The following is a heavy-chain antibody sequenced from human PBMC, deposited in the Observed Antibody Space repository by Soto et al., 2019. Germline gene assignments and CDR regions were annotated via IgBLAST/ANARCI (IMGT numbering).Heavy chain of an antibody. V-gene: IGHV4-39*01. CDR3: PRHLVSGTISRANGFDP. J-gene: IGHJ5*02. Sequence: QLQLQESGPGLVKPSETLSLTCRVSGASIIGGNFFWGWIRQSPSKGLEWIASVHSSDTPYYNPSLRSRVSVSGDTSKNQFSLTVAAVTAAATAVYYCPRHLVSGTISRANGFDPWGKGARLPFSS. D-gene: IGHD1-1*01. CDR1: GASIIGGNFF. CDR2: VHSSDTP.